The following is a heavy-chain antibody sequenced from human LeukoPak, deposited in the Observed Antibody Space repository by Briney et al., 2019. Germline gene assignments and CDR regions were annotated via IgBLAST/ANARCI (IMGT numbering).Heavy chain of an antibody. CDR2: IYSGGSI. CDR1: GFTVSNNY. D-gene: IGHD5-24*01. J-gene: IGHJ4*02. V-gene: IGHV3-53*01. CDR3: ATLSRDGYSPDKDY. Sequence: TGGSPRLSCAASGFTVSNNYMSWVRQAPGKGLEWVSVIYSGGSIYYADSVKGRFTISRDNFKNTLFLQMNSLRVEDTAVYYCATLSRDGYSPDKDYWGQGTLVTVSS.